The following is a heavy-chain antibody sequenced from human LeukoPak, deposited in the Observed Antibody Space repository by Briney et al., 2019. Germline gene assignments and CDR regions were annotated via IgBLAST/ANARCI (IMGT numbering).Heavy chain of an antibody. D-gene: IGHD3-22*01. J-gene: IGHJ4*01. CDR2: IIPIFGTA. V-gene: IGHV1-69*05. Sequence: SVKVSCKASGGTFSSYAISWVRQAPGQGLEWMGGIIPIFGTANYAQKFQGRVTITTDESTSTAYMELSSLRSEDTAVYYCAKDGXXXXXYYXXXXXWGXGTLXXVSS. CDR3: AKDGXXXXXYYXXXXX. CDR1: GGTFSSYA.